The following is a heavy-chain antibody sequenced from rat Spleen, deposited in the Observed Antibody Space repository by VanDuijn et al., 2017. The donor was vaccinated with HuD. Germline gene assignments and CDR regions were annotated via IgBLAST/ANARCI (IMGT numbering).Heavy chain of an antibody. CDR1: GFSLTTYN. CDR3: ARGGELDWFAY. Sequence: QVQLKESGPGLVQPSQTLSLTCTVVGFSLTTYNVHWVRQPPGMGLEWMGGIWGDGSTAYNSALKSRLSISRDTSKSQVFLKRNSLQTEDTATYYCARGGELDWFAYWGQGTLVTVSS. J-gene: IGHJ3*01. CDR2: IWGDGST. D-gene: IGHD5-1*01. V-gene: IGHV2-41*01.